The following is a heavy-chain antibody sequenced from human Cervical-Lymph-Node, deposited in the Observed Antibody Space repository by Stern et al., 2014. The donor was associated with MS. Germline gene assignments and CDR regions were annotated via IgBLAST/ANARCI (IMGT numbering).Heavy chain of an antibody. CDR3: ATTRWDLFTWNWFDP. CDR1: GGSISSSGYY. D-gene: IGHD1-26*01. J-gene: IGHJ5*02. V-gene: IGHV4-61*02. CDR2: IHDSGST. Sequence: VQLVQSGPGLVKPSQTLSLTCTVSGGSISSSGYYWSWIRQPADKGLELIGRIHDSGSTYYNPSLKSRVTISTDTDNNTFFLKLTSVTAADTAVYYCATTRWDLFTWNWFDPWGQGTLVTVSS.